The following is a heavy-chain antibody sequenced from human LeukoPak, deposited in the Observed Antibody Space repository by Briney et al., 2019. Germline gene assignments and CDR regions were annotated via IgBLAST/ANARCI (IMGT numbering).Heavy chain of an antibody. CDR1: GFTFDDYA. CDR3: AKGSSDSSGYYYS. V-gene: IGHV3-43D*03. D-gene: IGHD3-22*01. CDR2: ISWDGGST. Sequence: PGRSLRLPCAASGFTFDDYAMHWVRQAPGKGLEWVSLISWDGGSTYYADSVKGRFTISRDNSKNSLYLQMNSLRAEDTALYYCAKGSSDSSGYYYSWGQGTLVTVSS. J-gene: IGHJ4*02.